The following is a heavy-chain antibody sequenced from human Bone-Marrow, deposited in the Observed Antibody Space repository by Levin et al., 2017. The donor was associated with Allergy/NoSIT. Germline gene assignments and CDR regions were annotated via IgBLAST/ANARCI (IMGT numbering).Heavy chain of an antibody. J-gene: IGHJ1*01. CDR2: IYPGDSDT. CDR3: ARRISSYGAEYFER. D-gene: IGHD3-10*01. CDR1: GDSFSAYW. Sequence: GESLKISCKYSGDSFSAYWIGWVRQMPGKGLEWMGNIYPGDSDTVYGPSFQGQVTISADKSISTAFLQWRSLKTSDTAIYFCARRISSYGAEYFERWGQGTLVLVSS. V-gene: IGHV5-51*01.